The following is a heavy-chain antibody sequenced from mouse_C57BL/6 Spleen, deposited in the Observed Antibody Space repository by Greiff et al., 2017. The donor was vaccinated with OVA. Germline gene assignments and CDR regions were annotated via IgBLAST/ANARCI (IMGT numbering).Heavy chain of an antibody. CDR3: AIGGYYGSSHWYFDV. Sequence: VQLQQPGAELVKPGASVKVSCKASGYTFTSYWMHWVKQRPGQGLEWIGRIHPSDSETNYNQKFQGKATLTVGKSSSTAYMQLSSLTSEGSAVFYCAIGGYYGSSHWYFDVWGTRTTITVS. CDR2: IHPSDSET. V-gene: IGHV1-74*01. D-gene: IGHD1-1*01. J-gene: IGHJ1*03. CDR1: GYTFTSYW.